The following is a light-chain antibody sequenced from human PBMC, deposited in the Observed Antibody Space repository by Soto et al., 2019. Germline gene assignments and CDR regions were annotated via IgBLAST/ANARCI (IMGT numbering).Light chain of an antibody. CDR3: QSYDSSLSGYV. Sequence: QSALTQPPSVSGAPGQTVIISCSGSSSNLGAPYDVNWFRQLPGTVPRLLIYGNNNRPSGVPDRFSGSKPGTLASLAITGLQAEDEDDYYCQSYDSSLSGYVFGTGTNATVL. J-gene: IGLJ1*01. CDR1: SSNLGAPYD. CDR2: GNN. V-gene: IGLV1-40*01.